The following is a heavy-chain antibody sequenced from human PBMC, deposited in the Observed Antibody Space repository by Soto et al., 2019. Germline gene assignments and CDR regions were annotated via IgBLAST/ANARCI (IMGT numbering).Heavy chain of an antibody. J-gene: IGHJ3*02. CDR3: ARDAYCGGDCWGGFDI. V-gene: IGHV3-21*01. CDR1: GFTFSSYS. D-gene: IGHD2-21*02. CDR2: ISSSSSYI. Sequence: ESGGGLVKPGGSLRLSCAASGFTFSSYSMNWVRQAPGKGLEWVSSISSSSSYIYYADSVKGRFTISRDNAKNSLYLQMNSLRAEDTAVYYCARDAYCGGDCWGGFDIWGQGTMVTVSS.